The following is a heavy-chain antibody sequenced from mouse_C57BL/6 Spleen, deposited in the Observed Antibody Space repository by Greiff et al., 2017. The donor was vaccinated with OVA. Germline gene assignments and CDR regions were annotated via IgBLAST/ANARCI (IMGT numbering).Heavy chain of an antibody. D-gene: IGHD3-3*01. CDR2: IDPSDSYT. Sequence: QVQLKESGAELVMPGASVKLSCKASGYTFTSYWMHWVKQRPGQGLEWIGEIDPSDSYTNYNQKFKGKSTFTVDKSSSTAYMQLSSLTSEDSAVYYCARREWDNFDYWGQGTTLTVSS. CDR1: GYTFTSYW. V-gene: IGHV1-69*01. CDR3: ARREWDNFDY. J-gene: IGHJ2*01.